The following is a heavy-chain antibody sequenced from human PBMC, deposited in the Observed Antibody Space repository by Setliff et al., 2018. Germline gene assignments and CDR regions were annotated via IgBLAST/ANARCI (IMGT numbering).Heavy chain of an antibody. Sequence: ASVKVSCKASGYTFTDYAIQWVRQAPGQRLEWVGWINVGNGNTKYSQKLQGRVTMTRVTSASTAYMELSGLRSEDTAVYYCARMSTSGPHYDYWGQGTLVTVSS. CDR3: ARMSTSGPHYDY. V-gene: IGHV1-3*01. D-gene: IGHD2-8*02. J-gene: IGHJ4*02. CDR1: GYTFTDYA. CDR2: INVGNGNT.